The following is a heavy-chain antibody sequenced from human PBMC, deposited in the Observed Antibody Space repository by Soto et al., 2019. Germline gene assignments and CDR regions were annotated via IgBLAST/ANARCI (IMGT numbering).Heavy chain of an antibody. J-gene: IGHJ5*02. CDR1: GYTSTSYG. D-gene: IGHD6-19*01. CDR2: INSYNGNT. Sequence: GASVKVSCKASGYTSTSYGISWVRQAPGQGLEWMGWINSYNGNTNYAQKLQGRVTMTTDTSTSTAYMELRSLRSDDTAVYYCAREPVAGIWFDPWGQGTLVTVSS. V-gene: IGHV1-18*01. CDR3: AREPVAGIWFDP.